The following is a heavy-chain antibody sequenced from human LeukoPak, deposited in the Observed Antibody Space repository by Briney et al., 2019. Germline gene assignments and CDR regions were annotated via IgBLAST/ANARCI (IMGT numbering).Heavy chain of an antibody. Sequence: GGSLRLSCAASGFTFDDYAMHWVRQAPGKGLEWVSGISWNSGSIGYADSVKGRFTISRDNSKNTLYLQMNSLRAEDTAVYYCARDLSKDSGWSPGGYWGQGTLVTVSS. V-gene: IGHV3-9*01. CDR3: ARDLSKDSGWSPGGY. CDR2: ISWNSGSI. D-gene: IGHD6-19*01. J-gene: IGHJ4*02. CDR1: GFTFDDYA.